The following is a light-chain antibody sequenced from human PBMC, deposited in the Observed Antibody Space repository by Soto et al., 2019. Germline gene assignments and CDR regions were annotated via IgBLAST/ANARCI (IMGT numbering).Light chain of an antibody. J-gene: IGKJ4*01. Sequence: EIVLTQSPVTLSLSPGERATLSCRASQSINNYLAWYQQKPGQPPRLLIYDASNRATAIPVRFSGSGSGTDFTLTISSLEPEDSAVYYCQYRGIWPPGATFGGGTKLDIK. V-gene: IGKV3-11*01. CDR3: QYRGIWPPGAT. CDR1: QSINNY. CDR2: DAS.